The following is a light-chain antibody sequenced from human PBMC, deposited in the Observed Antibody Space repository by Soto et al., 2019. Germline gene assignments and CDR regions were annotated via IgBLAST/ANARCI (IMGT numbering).Light chain of an antibody. CDR1: QSVSSY. V-gene: IGKV3-11*01. CDR3: QQRSNRIT. CDR2: DAS. J-gene: IGKJ5*01. Sequence: EIVLTQSPATLSLSPGERATLSCRASQSVSSYLAWYQQKPGLAPRLLIYDASSRATGIPARFSGSGSGTDFTLTISSLEPEDFAVYHCQQRSNRITFGQGTRLEIK.